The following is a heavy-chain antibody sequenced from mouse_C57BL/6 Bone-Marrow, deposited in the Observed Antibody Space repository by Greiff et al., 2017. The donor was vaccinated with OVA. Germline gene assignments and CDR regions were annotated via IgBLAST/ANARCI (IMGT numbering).Heavy chain of an antibody. CDR2: IDPANGNT. CDR1: GFNIKNTY. CDR3: ARPYYYGSRGFAY. Sequence: VQLQQSVAELVRPGASVKLSCTASGFNIKNTYMHWVKQRPEQGLEWIGRIDPANGNTKYAPKFQGKATITADTSSNTAYLPLSSLTSEDTAIYYCARPYYYGSRGFAYWGQGTLVTVSA. V-gene: IGHV14-3*01. D-gene: IGHD1-1*01. J-gene: IGHJ3*01.